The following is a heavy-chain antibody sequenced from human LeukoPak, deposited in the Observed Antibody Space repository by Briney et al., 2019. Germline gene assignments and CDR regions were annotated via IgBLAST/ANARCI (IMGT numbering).Heavy chain of an antibody. CDR3: ARDYGGTQDY. D-gene: IGHD3-16*01. CDR2: ISYDGSNK. V-gene: IGHV3-30-3*01. Sequence: WVAVISYDGSNKYYADSVKGRFTTSRDNSKNTLYLQMNSLRAEDTAVYYCARDYGGTQDYWGQGTLVTVSS. J-gene: IGHJ4*02.